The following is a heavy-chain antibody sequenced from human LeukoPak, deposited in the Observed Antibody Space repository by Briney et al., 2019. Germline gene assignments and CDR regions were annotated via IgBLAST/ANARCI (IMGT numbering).Heavy chain of an antibody. CDR1: GFTFSSYG. D-gene: IGHD5-24*01. V-gene: IGHV3-23*01. J-gene: IGHJ4*02. Sequence: GGSLRLSCAASGFTFSSYGMSWVRQAPGKGLEWVSAITGTGHITYYADSVKGRFTISRDNSKNTLYLQMNSLRADDTAVYYCATDRGWQQFDCWGQGTLVTVSS. CDR3: ATDRGWQQFDC. CDR2: ITGTGHIT.